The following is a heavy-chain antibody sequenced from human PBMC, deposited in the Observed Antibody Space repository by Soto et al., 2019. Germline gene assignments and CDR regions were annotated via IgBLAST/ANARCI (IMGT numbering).Heavy chain of an antibody. D-gene: IGHD1-1*01. J-gene: IGHJ3*02. Sequence: EVQLVESGGGLVQPGESLRLSCAASGFSFSSYWMSWVRQAPGKGLEWVANIKGDGSEENYVDSLKGRFTISRDNARNTLFLQMDSLRAEDTAVYYCATISFSARNMRAVDIWGRGTMVTVSS. CDR2: IKGDGSEE. CDR3: ATISFSARNMRAVDI. CDR1: GFSFSSYW. V-gene: IGHV3-7*01.